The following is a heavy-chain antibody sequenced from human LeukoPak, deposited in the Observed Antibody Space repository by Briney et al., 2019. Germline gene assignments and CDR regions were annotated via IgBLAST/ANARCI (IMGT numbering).Heavy chain of an antibody. CDR2: ISWNSGSM. CDR3: AKATTTTSYMDV. V-gene: IGHV3-9*03. CDR1: GFTFDDYA. Sequence: PGGSLRLSCAASGFTFDDYAMHWVRQAPGKGLEWVSGISWNSGSMGYADSVKGRFTISRDNAKNSLYLQMNSLRAEDMALYYCAKATTTTSYMDVWGKGTTVTVSS. D-gene: IGHD1-14*01. J-gene: IGHJ6*03.